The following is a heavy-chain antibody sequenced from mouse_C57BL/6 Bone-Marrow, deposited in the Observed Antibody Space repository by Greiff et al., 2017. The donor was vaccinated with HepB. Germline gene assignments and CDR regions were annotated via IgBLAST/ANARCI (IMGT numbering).Heavy chain of an antibody. CDR3: ARLPYYDYDPFAY. Sequence: EVQGVESGGDLVKPGGSLKISCAASGFTFSSYGMSWVRQTQDKRLEWVATISSGGSYTYYPDSVKGRFTISRDNAKNTLYLQMSSMKSEDTAMYESARLPYYDYDPFAYWGQGTLVTVSA. J-gene: IGHJ3*01. CDR1: GFTFSSYG. CDR2: ISSGGSYT. V-gene: IGHV5-6*01. D-gene: IGHD2-4*01.